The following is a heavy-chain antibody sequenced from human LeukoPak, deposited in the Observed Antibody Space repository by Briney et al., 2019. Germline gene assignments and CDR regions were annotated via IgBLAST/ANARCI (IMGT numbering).Heavy chain of an antibody. CDR3: TTETIGRHYDY. CDR2: IGPTGTDR. V-gene: IGHV3-21*01. D-gene: IGHD1-14*01. CDR1: GFTFSSCG. J-gene: IGHJ4*02. Sequence: PGGSLRLSCAASGFTFSSCGFNWVRQAPGKGLEWVSSIGPTGTDRYYADSVRGRFTISRDNATNSMYLQMDSLRDEDTAVYYCTTETIGRHYDYWGQGTLLTVSS.